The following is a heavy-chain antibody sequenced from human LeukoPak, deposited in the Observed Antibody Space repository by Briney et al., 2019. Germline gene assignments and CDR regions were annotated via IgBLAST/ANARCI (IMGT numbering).Heavy chain of an antibody. Sequence: SVKVSCKASGDTFSNYPIVWVRHGPGRGLEWMGGIIPIYGTANYAQMFQGRITLTAHESTATAYLELRSLTSDDTALYFCATHTGGYNYWWFDIWGQGTLVTVSS. J-gene: IGHJ5*02. CDR1: GDTFSNYP. CDR2: IIPIYGTA. D-gene: IGHD5-24*01. CDR3: ATHTGGYNYWWFDI. V-gene: IGHV1-69*01.